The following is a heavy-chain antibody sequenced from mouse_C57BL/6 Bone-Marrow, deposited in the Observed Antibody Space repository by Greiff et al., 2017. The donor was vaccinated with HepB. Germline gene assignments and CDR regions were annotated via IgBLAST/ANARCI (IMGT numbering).Heavy chain of an antibody. CDR2: IDPENGDT. Sequence: VQLKQSGAELVRPGASVKLSCTASGFNIKDDYMHWVKQRPEQGLEWIGWIDPENGDTEYASKFQGKATITADTSSNTAYLQLSSLTSEDTAVYYCTTKLGRVYWGQGTTLTVSS. CDR1: GFNIKDDY. D-gene: IGHD4-1*01. CDR3: TTKLGRVY. V-gene: IGHV14-4*01. J-gene: IGHJ2*01.